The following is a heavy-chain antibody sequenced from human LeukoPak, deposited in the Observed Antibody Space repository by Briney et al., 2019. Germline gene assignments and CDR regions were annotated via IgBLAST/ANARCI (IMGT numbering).Heavy chain of an antibody. D-gene: IGHD4-17*01. V-gene: IGHV3-21*01. CDR2: ISSRSTYI. J-gene: IGHJ5*02. CDR1: GFTFSSYN. Sequence: GGSLRLSCAASGFTFSSYNMNWVRQAPGKGLEWVSSISSRSTYIYYADSVKGRFTISRDNAKNSLYLLMNSLRAEDTAVYYCARDYDYGDSNWFDPWGQGTLVTVSS. CDR3: ARDYDYGDSNWFDP.